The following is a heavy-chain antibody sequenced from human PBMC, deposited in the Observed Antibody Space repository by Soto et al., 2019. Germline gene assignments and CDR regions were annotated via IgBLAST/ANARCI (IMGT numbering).Heavy chain of an antibody. CDR3: AAIVVGATRHSDVDH. V-gene: IGHV4-39*01. J-gene: IGHJ4*02. Sequence: SETLSLTCSVSGAPISSNDYFWAWIRQPPGRGLEFIASMHASGGTYHASSLKSRATMSLDTSKDQFSLKLQSVTTADTGTYYCAAIVVGATRHSDVDHWGQGTLVTVSS. CDR2: MHASGGT. CDR1: GAPISSNDYF. D-gene: IGHD2-15*01.